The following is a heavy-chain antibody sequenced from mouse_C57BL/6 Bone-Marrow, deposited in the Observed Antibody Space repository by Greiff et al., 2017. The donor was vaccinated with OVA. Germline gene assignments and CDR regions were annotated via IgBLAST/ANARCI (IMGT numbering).Heavy chain of an antibody. CDR2: IYPRSGNT. J-gene: IGHJ2*01. CDR1: GYTFTSYG. CDR3: ARDYYALVLFDY. D-gene: IGHD1-1*01. Sequence: VKLVESGAELARPGASVKLSCKASGYTFTSYGISWVKQRTGQGLEWIGEIYPRSGNTYYNEKFKGKATLTADKSSSTAYMELRSLTSEDSAVYFCARDYYALVLFDYWGQGTTLTVSS. V-gene: IGHV1-81*01.